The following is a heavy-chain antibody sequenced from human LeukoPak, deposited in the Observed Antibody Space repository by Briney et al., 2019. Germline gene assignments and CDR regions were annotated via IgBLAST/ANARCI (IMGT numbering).Heavy chain of an antibody. CDR1: GFTFSSYA. Sequence: PGGSLRLSCAASGFTFSSYAMHWVRQAPGKGLEWVAVISYDGSNKYYADSVKGRFTISRDNSKNTLYLQMNSLRAEDTAVYYCARDIDSSSPEGIDYWGQGTLVTVSS. CDR2: ISYDGSNK. J-gene: IGHJ4*02. CDR3: ARDIDSSSPEGIDY. V-gene: IGHV3-30-3*01. D-gene: IGHD6-6*01.